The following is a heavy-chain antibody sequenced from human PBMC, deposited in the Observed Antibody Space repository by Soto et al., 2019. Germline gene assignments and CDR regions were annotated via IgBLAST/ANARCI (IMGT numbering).Heavy chain of an antibody. J-gene: IGHJ4*02. CDR1: GGSISSGGYY. CDR3: ARTETTVTTPAFDY. Sequence: SETLSLTCTVSGGSISSGGYYWSWIRQHPGKGLEWIGYIYYSGSTYYNPSLKSRVTISVDTSKNQFSLKLSSVTAADTAVYYCARTETTVTTPAFDYWGQGTLVTVSS. D-gene: IGHD4-17*01. V-gene: IGHV4-31*03. CDR2: IYYSGST.